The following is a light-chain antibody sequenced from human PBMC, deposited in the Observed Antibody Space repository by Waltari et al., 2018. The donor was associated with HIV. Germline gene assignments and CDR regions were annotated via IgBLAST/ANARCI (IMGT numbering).Light chain of an antibody. Sequence: SYVLTQPPSVSVAPGQTARITCGGNNIAATKSVHWYGLNPGRAPLVVICGDRDRPSRIPDRFSGSSSVYTATLPISRAEAGDEADYYCQVLYGRGVPVIFGGGTKLAVV. J-gene: IGLJ2*01. V-gene: IGLV3-21*02. CDR1: NIAATKS. CDR2: GDR. CDR3: QVLYGRGVPVI.